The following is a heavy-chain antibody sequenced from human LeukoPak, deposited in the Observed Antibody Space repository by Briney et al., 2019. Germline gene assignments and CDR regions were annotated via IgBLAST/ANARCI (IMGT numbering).Heavy chain of an antibody. Sequence: GGSLRLSCAASGFTFSSYWVSWVRQAPGKGLEWVANIQQDGSEKYYVDSVKGRFTISRDNAKNSLYLQVNSLRADDTAVYYCARGSGVRWLQSPFDYWGQGTLVTVSS. J-gene: IGHJ4*02. CDR2: IQQDGSEK. CDR1: GFTFSSYW. CDR3: ARGSGVRWLQSPFDY. D-gene: IGHD5-24*01. V-gene: IGHV3-7*01.